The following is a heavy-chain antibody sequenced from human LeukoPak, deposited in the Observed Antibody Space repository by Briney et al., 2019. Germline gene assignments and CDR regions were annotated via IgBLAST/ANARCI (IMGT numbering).Heavy chain of an antibody. CDR3: ARDPELDRLDY. Sequence: GASVKVSCKPSGYTLTSYGISWVRQAPGQGLEWMGWISAYNGNTNYAQKLQGRVTMTTDTSTSTAYMELRSLRSDDTAVYYCARDPELDRLDYWGQGTLVTVSS. CDR2: ISAYNGNT. J-gene: IGHJ4*02. D-gene: IGHD1-1*01. V-gene: IGHV1-18*01. CDR1: GYTLTSYG.